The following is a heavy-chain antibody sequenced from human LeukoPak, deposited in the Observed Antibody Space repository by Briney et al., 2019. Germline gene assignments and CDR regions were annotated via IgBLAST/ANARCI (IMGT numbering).Heavy chain of an antibody. CDR1: EFSIRSNY. J-gene: IGHJ3*02. CDR3: ARDGLDSSGPVAFDI. CDR2: IHIDGDT. D-gene: IGHD3-22*01. Sequence: GGSLRLSCVASEFSIRSNYMSWVRQAPGKGLEWVSIIHIDGDTHYADSVKGRFTISRDNSKNTLYLQMNSLRPEDTAVYYCARDGLDSSGPVAFDIWGQGTMVTVSS. V-gene: IGHV3-66*01.